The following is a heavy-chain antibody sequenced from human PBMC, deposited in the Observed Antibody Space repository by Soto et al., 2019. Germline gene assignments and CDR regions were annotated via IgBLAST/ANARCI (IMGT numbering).Heavy chain of an antibody. CDR3: STASNGHGFRFAF. CDR2: IIPTFGAA. V-gene: IGHV1-69*01. Sequence: QVQLVQSGAEVRKPGSSVKVSCKASRGTFSSNSFSWVRQAPGQGLEYMGGIIPTFGAANYAQGFKVRVTFTADDSTTKFYLELSILNPDAAVVYYYSTASNGHGFRFAFWGQGTLVTVSS. D-gene: IGHD2-8*01. CDR1: RGTFSSNS. J-gene: IGHJ4*02.